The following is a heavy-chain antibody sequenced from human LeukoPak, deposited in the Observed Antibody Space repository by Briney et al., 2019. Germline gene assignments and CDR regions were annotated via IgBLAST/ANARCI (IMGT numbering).Heavy chain of an antibody. CDR3: ATDAYFDMRGGPRR. Sequence: GGSLRLSCAASGFIFENYGMHWVRQAPGQGLQWVAVISHDGRTQYYRDSAKGRFTISRDNSKNTLSLELSSLRAEDTAVYYCATDAYFDMRGGPRRWGQGTLVSVSS. CDR2: ISHDGRTQ. V-gene: IGHV3-30*03. D-gene: IGHD3-9*01. CDR1: GFIFENYG. J-gene: IGHJ1*01.